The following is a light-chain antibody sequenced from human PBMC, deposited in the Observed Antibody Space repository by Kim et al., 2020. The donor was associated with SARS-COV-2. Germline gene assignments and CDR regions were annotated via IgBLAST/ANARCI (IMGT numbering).Light chain of an antibody. CDR3: QQSYSTPRLT. CDR1: QSISSY. CDR2: AAS. V-gene: IGKV1-39*01. J-gene: IGKJ4*01. Sequence: DIQMTQSPSSLSASVGDRVTITCRASQSISSYLNWYQQKPGKAPKLLIYAASSLQSGVPSRFSCSGSGTDFTLTISSLQPEDFATYYCQQSYSTPRLTFGGGTKVDIK.